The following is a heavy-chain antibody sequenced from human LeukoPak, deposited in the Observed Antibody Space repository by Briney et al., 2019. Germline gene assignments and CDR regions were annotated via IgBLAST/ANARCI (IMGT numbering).Heavy chain of an antibody. CDR1: GFTFSSYS. Sequence: PGGSLRLSCAASGFTFSSYSMNWVRQAPGKGLEWVSSISSSSSYIYYADSVKGRFTISRDNAKNSLYLQMDSLRAEDTAVYYCARGLKSSWHRSGHEYFQHWGQGTLVTVSS. J-gene: IGHJ1*01. CDR3: ARGLKSSWHRSGHEYFQH. CDR2: ISSSSSYI. D-gene: IGHD6-13*01. V-gene: IGHV3-21*01.